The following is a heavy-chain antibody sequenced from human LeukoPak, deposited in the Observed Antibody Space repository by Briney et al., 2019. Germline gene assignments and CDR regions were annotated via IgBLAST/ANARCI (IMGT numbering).Heavy chain of an antibody. CDR3: ARANYYGSGSKFDY. Sequence: KPSETLSLTCTVSGYSISSGYYWGWIRQSPGKGLEWIGTISHSGSTYYNPSLNSRVTISVDTSKNQFSLRLSSVTAADTAVYYCARANYYGSGSKFDYWGQGTLVTVSS. CDR2: ISHSGST. D-gene: IGHD3-10*01. V-gene: IGHV4-38-2*02. CDR1: GYSISSGYY. J-gene: IGHJ4*02.